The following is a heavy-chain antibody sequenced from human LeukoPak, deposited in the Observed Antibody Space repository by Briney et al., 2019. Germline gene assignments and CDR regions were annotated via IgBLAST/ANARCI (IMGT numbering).Heavy chain of an antibody. CDR2: INHSGST. V-gene: IGHV4-34*01. CDR1: GGSFSGYY. D-gene: IGHD3-10*01. J-gene: IGHJ4*02. CDR3: ARGRGLPPVFDY. Sequence: SETLSLTCAVYGGSFSGYYWSWIRQPPGKGLEWIGEINHSGSTNYNPSLKSRVTISVDTSKNQFSLKLSSVTAADTAVYYCARGRGLPPVFDYWAQGPLVPVPS.